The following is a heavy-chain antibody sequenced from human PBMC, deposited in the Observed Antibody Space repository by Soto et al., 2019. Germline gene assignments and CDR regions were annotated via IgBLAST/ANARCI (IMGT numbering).Heavy chain of an antibody. CDR1: GFNFSDHY. V-gene: IGHV3-11*06. CDR2: ISGSSRYT. D-gene: IGHD6-19*01. Sequence: QVQLVESGGGLVKPGGSLRLSCAASGFNFSDHYMNWIRQAPGKGLEWVSYISGSSRYTNFADSVKGRFTISRDNAKNSLYLQMNSLRADDTAVYYCARHTSGWHYYDYWGQGTPVTVSS. J-gene: IGHJ4*02. CDR3: ARHTSGWHYYDY.